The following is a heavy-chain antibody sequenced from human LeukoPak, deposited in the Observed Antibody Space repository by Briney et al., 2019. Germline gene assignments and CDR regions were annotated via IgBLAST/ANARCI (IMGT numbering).Heavy chain of an antibody. CDR1: GGSISSYY. Sequence: SETLSLTCTVSGGSISSYYWSWIRQPAGKGLEWVGRFYTSGSTNYNPSLKGRATISVDKSNNQFSLRLRSVTAAGTAVYYCARDPYYYDSSDYLLYDYMDVWGKGITVTVSS. V-gene: IGHV4-4*07. CDR2: FYTSGST. J-gene: IGHJ6*03. CDR3: ARDPYYYDSSDYLLYDYMDV. D-gene: IGHD3-22*01.